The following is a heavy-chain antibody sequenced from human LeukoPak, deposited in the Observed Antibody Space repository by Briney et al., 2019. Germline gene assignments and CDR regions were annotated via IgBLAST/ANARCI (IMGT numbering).Heavy chain of an antibody. CDR1: GFTFSNAW. V-gene: IGHV3-48*04. CDR3: ARERGYCGGDCYIRDAFDI. Sequence: GGSLRLSCAASGFTFSNAWMSWVRQAPGKGLEWVSYINSRSSTIYYADSVKGRFTISRDNAKNSLYLQINSLRAEDTGVYYCARERGYCGGDCYIRDAFDIWGQGTMVTVSS. J-gene: IGHJ3*02. CDR2: INSRSSTI. D-gene: IGHD2-21*02.